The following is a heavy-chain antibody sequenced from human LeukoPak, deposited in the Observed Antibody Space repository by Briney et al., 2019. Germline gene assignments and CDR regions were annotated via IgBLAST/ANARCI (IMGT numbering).Heavy chain of an antibody. CDR1: GGSFSGYY. CDR2: INHSGST. D-gene: IGHD5-12*01. V-gene: IGHV4-34*01. J-gene: IGHJ6*03. Sequence: SETLSLTCAVYGGSFSGYYWSWIRQPPGKGLEWIGEINHSGSTNYNPSLKSRVTISVDTSKNQFSLKLSSVTAADTAVYYCARGVRRLRPPYYYYYMDVWGKGTTVTVSS. CDR3: ARGVRRLRPPYYYYYMDV.